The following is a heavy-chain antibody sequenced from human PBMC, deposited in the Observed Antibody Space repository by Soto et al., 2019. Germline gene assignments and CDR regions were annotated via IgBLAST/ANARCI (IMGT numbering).Heavy chain of an antibody. CDR1: GFTFSDHY. Sequence: EVQLVESGGGLVQPGGSLRLSCAASGFTFSDHYMDWVRQAPGKGLEWVGRTRNKANSYTTEYAASVKGRFTISRDDSKNSLYLQKNSLKTEDTAVYYCARGPPSRVTTGYYYGMDVWGQGTTVTVSS. J-gene: IGHJ6*02. CDR3: ARGPPSRVTTGYYYGMDV. D-gene: IGHD4-17*01. V-gene: IGHV3-72*01. CDR2: TRNKANSYTT.